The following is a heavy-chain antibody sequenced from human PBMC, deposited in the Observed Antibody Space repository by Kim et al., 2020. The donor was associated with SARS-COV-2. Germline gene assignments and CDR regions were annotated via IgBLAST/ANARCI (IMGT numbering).Heavy chain of an antibody. V-gene: IGHV3-7*03. CDR1: GFTFSDYW. D-gene: IGHD2-2*01. J-gene: IGHJ4*02. CDR2: IKHDGSEK. CDR3: ARTIPGSATSWDYFDY. Sequence: GGSLRLSCAASGFTFSDYWMSWVRQAPGKGLEWVANIKHDGSEKYYVDSVKGRLTISRDNAKRSLFLQMNSLRAEDTAVYFCARTIPGSATSWDYFDYWGQGTLVAVSS.